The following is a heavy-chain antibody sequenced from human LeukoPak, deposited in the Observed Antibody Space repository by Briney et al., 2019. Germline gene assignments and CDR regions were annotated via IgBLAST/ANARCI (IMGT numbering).Heavy chain of an antibody. D-gene: IGHD2-8*01. V-gene: IGHV1-18*01. CDR1: GYIFTGYA. CDR3: ARGGTNNYLSDPFDT. Sequence: ASVKVSCKAFGYIFTGYAISWVRQAPGQGPEWMGWIGAYNDDTNYAQKFQGRVTMTTDTSTSTAYMELRSLRSDDTAVYYCARGGTNNYLSDPFDTWGQGTRVTVSS. CDR2: IGAYNDDT. J-gene: IGHJ3*02.